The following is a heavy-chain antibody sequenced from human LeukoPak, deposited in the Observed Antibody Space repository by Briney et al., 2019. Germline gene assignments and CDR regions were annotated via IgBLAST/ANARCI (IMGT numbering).Heavy chain of an antibody. Sequence: GAXXKVSCKASGGTFSSYTISWVRQAPGQGLEWMGRIIPILGIANYAQKFQGRVTITADKSTSTAYMELSSLRSEDTAVYYCARGVQSYSGSYDYWGQGTLVTVSS. J-gene: IGHJ4*02. CDR3: ARGVQSYSGSYDY. CDR1: GGTFSSYT. CDR2: IIPILGIA. D-gene: IGHD1-26*01. V-gene: IGHV1-69*02.